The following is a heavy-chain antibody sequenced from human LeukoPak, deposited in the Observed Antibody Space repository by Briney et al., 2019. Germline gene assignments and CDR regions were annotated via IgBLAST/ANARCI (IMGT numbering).Heavy chain of an antibody. CDR1: GGSISSYY. CDR2: IYTSGST. V-gene: IGHV4-4*07. Sequence: SETLSLTCTVSGGSISSYYWSWIRQPAGKGLEWIGRIYTSGSTNYNPFLKSRVTMSVDTSKNQFSLKLSSVTAADTAVYYCARQYCSSTSCYGGIWDYWGQGTLVTVSS. D-gene: IGHD2-2*01. CDR3: ARQYCSSTSCYGGIWDY. J-gene: IGHJ4*02.